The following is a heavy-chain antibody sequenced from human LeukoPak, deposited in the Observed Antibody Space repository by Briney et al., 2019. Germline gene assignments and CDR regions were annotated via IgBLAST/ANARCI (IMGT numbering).Heavy chain of an antibody. J-gene: IGHJ3*02. CDR3: ANPSYGDYFAGAFHI. Sequence: GSLRLSCAASGFTFSNAWMSWVRQAPGKGLEWIGSIHYSGTTYYNPSLMSRVTISVDTSKNQFSLRLRSVTAADTAVYYCANPSYGDYFAGAFHIWGQGTMVTVSS. CDR2: IHYSGTT. V-gene: IGHV4-38-2*01. D-gene: IGHD4-17*01. CDR1: GFTFSNAW.